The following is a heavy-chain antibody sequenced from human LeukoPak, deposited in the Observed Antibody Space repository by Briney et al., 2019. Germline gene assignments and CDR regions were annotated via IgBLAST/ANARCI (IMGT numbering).Heavy chain of an antibody. CDR3: ARTAITMGTNWFDP. J-gene: IGHJ5*02. D-gene: IGHD3-10*01. CDR1: GFTVSSNY. Sequence: PGGSLRLSCAASGFTVSSNYMSWVRQAPGKGLEWVSVIYSGGSTYYADSVKGRFTISRDNSKNTLYLQMNSLRAEDTAVYYCARTAITMGTNWFDPWGQGTLVTVSS. V-gene: IGHV3-66*01. CDR2: IYSGGST.